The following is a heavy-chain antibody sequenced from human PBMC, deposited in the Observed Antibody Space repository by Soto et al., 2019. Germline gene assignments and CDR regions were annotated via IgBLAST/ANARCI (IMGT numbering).Heavy chain of an antibody. CDR3: ARGAPGSITTCYFDP. Sequence: RLQLQESGPGLVKPSATLSLNCSVSGGSITSTSYYWGWIRQSPGKGLEWLGNIYFSGTAYSTPSLRGRVTISIYTSKNRSSLQLNSLTAADTAVYSCARGAPGSITTCYFDPGGQGILVTVSS. D-gene: IGHD2-21*01. CDR2: IYFSGTA. J-gene: IGHJ5*02. V-gene: IGHV4-39*06. CDR1: GGSITSTSYY.